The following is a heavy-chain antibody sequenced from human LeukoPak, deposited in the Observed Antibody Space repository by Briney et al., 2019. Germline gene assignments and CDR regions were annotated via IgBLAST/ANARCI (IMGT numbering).Heavy chain of an antibody. Sequence: SETLSLTCPVSGGSIRCYYWIWVRQPPGKRLEWIAYIYYSGSTNYNPSLKSRVTISLDTSKNQFSLKLSSVTAADTAVYYCAVGATHYYMDVWVKGTTGTVSS. CDR3: AVGATHYYMDV. D-gene: IGHD3-16*01. J-gene: IGHJ6*03. CDR1: GGSIRCYY. V-gene: IGHV4-59*08. CDR2: IYYSGST.